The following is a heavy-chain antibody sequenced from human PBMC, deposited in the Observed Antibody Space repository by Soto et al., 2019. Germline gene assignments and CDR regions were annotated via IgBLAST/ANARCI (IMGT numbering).Heavy chain of an antibody. J-gene: IGHJ5*02. CDR2: IYYSGST. V-gene: IGHV4-31*03. D-gene: IGHD6-6*01. CDR1: GGSISSGGYY. Sequence: SETLSLTCTVSGGSISSGGYYWSWIRQHPGKGLEWIGYIYYSGSTYYNPSLKSRVTISVDTSKNQFSLKLSSVTAADTAVYYCARDRGGYSSSSRGSWFDPWGQGTLVTVSS. CDR3: ARDRGGYSSSSRGSWFDP.